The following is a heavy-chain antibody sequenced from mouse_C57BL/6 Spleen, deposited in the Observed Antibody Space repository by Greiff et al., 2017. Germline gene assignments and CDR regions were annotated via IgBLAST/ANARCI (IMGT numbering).Heavy chain of an antibody. J-gene: IGHJ3*01. V-gene: IGHV1-50*01. CDR1: GYTFTSYW. Sequence: QVQLQQPGAELVKPGASVKLSCKASGYTFTSYWMQWVKQRPGQGLEWFGEIDPSDSYPNYNQKFKGKATLTVYTSSSTDYMQLSVLTSEDFAVYYCARYGEGAGYVDAYWGQGTLVTVSA. D-gene: IGHD3-2*02. CDR2: IDPSDSYP. CDR3: ARYGEGAGYVDAY.